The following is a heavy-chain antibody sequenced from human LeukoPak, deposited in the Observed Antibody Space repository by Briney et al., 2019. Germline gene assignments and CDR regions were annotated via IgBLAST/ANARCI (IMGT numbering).Heavy chain of an antibody. CDR2: IRYDGSNK. CDR1: GFTFSSYG. CDR3: AKDVSFSGDFDY. V-gene: IGHV3-30*02. D-gene: IGHD2/OR15-2a*01. Sequence: GGSLRLSCAASGFTFSSYGMHWVRQAPRKGLEWVAFIRYDGSNKYYADSVKGRFTISRDNSKNTLYLQMNSLRAEDTAVYYCAKDVSFSGDFDYWGQGTLVTVSS. J-gene: IGHJ4*02.